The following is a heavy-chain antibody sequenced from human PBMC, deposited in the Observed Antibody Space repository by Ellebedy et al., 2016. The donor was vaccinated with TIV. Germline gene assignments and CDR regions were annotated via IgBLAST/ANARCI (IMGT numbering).Heavy chain of an antibody. CDR1: GGSIDSYY. D-gene: IGHD4-11*01. CDR2: INYSGRT. V-gene: IGHV4-59*01. J-gene: IGHJ6*02. CDR3: AREYSNYSDRYYYYGLDV. Sequence: GSLRLXXSVSGGSIDSYYWSWIRQPPGRGLEYIGYINYSGRTNFNPSLKSRVTLSVDLSKNQFSLRLTSVTAADTAVYYCAREYSNYSDRYYYYGLDVWGQGTTVTVSS.